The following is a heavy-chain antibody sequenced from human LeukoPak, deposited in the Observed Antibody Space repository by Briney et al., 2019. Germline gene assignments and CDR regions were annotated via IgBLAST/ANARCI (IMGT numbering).Heavy chain of an antibody. CDR2: ISAYNGNT. V-gene: IGHV1-18*01. D-gene: IGHD1-26*01. J-gene: IGHJ3*02. CDR3: ARETPLVGAYDAFDI. Sequence: ASVKVSCKASGYTFTSYAMHWVRQAPGQGLEWMGWISAYNGNTNYAQKLQGRVTMTTDTSTSTAYMELRSLRSDDTAVYYCARETPLVGAYDAFDIWGQGTMVTVSS. CDR1: GYTFTSYA.